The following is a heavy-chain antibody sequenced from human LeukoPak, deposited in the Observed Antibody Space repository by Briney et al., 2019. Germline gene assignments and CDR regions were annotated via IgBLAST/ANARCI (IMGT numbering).Heavy chain of an antibody. CDR2: IYTSGRT. CDR3: ARVGGASSTLTTFDV. CDR1: GGSVRSYF. Sequence: SETLSLTCTVSGGSVRSYFWTWIRQPAGGGLEWIGLIYTSGRTNYNPSLKSQVTISADDSKNQFSLKLNSVTAADTAVYYCARVGGASSTLTTFDVWGQGTVVTVSS. D-gene: IGHD4-11*01. J-gene: IGHJ3*01. V-gene: IGHV4-4*07.